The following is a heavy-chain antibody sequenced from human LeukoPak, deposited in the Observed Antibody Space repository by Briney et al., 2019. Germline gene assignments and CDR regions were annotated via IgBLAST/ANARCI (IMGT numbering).Heavy chain of an antibody. CDR3: ARGRRYCSGTSCYPPQPFGY. Sequence: SETLSLTCAVYGGPFSGYYGSWLRRPPGKGLECIGEINHSGSNNYNPSLKSRVTISVDTSKNQFSLKLRSVNAADTGVYYCARGRRYCSGTSCYPPQPFGYWGQGTLVTVSS. J-gene: IGHJ4*02. CDR2: INHSGSN. D-gene: IGHD2-2*01. CDR1: GGPFSGYY. V-gene: IGHV4-34*01.